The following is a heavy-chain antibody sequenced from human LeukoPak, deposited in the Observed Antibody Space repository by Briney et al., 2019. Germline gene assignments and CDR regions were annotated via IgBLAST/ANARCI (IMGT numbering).Heavy chain of an antibody. Sequence: ASVKVSCKASGYIFTNYYIHWVRQAPGQGLEWVGIIDPRDGSANSAQQIQGRITVTRDTSTGTVYMELSSLRSEDTAVYYCARPGAAAGFGYWGQGTLVTVSS. D-gene: IGHD6-13*01. CDR3: ARPGAAAGFGY. CDR1: GYIFTNYY. CDR2: IDPRDGSA. J-gene: IGHJ4*02. V-gene: IGHV1-46*01.